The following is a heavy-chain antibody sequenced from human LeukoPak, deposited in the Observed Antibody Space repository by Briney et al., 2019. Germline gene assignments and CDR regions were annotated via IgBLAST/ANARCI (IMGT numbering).Heavy chain of an antibody. CDR2: MNPNSGAS. CDR1: GYTFTSYD. J-gene: IGHJ5*02. V-gene: IGHV1-8*01. Sequence: ASVKVSCKASGYTFTSYDINWLRQATGQGLEWMGWMNPNSGASGCAQKFQGRVTLTRDTSMSTAYMEVSSLRFKDTAVYYCANIPGTVAGRGTWGQGTRVTVSS. D-gene: IGHD6-19*01. CDR3: ANIPGTVAGRGT.